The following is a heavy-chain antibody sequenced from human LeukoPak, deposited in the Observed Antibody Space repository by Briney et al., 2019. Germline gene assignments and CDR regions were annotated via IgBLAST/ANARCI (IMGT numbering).Heavy chain of an antibody. CDR3: VAGAALDY. J-gene: IGHJ4*02. CDR1: GLNFSVYY. Sequence: GGSLRLSCITSGLNFSVYYMTWIRQAPGNGLGAPGNGLEWLSHINKTGTSVYYADSVRGRFTISRDNAKNSLYLHMNNLRAEDTAVYYCVAGAALDYWGQGALVTVSS. D-gene: IGHD6-19*01. V-gene: IGHV3-11*01. CDR2: INKTGTSV.